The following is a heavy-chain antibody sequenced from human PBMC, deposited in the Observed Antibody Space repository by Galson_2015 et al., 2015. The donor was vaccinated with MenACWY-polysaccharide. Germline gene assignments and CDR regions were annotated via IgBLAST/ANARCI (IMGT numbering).Heavy chain of an antibody. D-gene: IGHD3-16*01. CDR3: ARVGARGGGYYYYGMDV. CDR1: GYTFTSYY. J-gene: IGHJ6*02. CDR2: INPSGGST. V-gene: IGHV1-46*03. Sequence: SVKVSCKASGYTFTSYYMHWVRQAPGQGLEWMGIINPSGGSTSYAQKFQGRVTMTRDTSTSTVYMELSSLRSEDTAVYYCARVGARGGGYYYYGMDVWGQGTTVTVSS.